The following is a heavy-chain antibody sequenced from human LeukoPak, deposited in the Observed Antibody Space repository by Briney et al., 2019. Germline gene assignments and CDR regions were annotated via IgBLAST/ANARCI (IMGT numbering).Heavy chain of an antibody. D-gene: IGHD3-10*01. J-gene: IGHJ4*02. CDR2: IYYSGST. Sequence: SQTLSLTCTVSGGFISSGGYYWSWIRQHPGKGLEWIGYIYYSGSTYYNPSLKSRVTISVDTSKNQFSLKLSSVTAADTAVYYCARALRMGIEFDYWGQGTLVTVSS. CDR3: ARALRMGIEFDY. V-gene: IGHV4-31*03. CDR1: GGFISSGGYY.